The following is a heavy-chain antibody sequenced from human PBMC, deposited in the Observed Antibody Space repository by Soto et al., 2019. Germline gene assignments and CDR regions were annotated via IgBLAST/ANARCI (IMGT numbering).Heavy chain of an antibody. CDR2: IDSSRTDS. D-gene: IGHD3-10*01. CDR3: ARGWFGPDV. J-gene: IGHJ6*04. V-gene: IGHV3-74*01. Sequence: PGGSLRLSCAASGFTLSGRSMHWVRQAPGKGLVYVSGIDSSRTDSSYADSVKGRFTSSRDNAKNTLFLQMNSLRVEDTAVYYCARGWFGPDVWGKGTTVTVSS. CDR1: GFTLSGRS.